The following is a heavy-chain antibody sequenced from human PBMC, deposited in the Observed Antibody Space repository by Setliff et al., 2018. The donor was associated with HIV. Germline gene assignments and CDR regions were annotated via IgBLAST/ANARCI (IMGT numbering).Heavy chain of an antibody. CDR3: ARNAAGATSYYDSSGYSDLDY. D-gene: IGHD3-22*01. Sequence: GASVKVSCKASGGTLSRLPVNWVRQAPGQGLEWMGWITAYNGDTNYAQKLQGRVTMTTDTSTSTAYMELRSLISDDTAVYYCARNAAGATSYYDSSGYSDLDYWGQGTLVTVSS. J-gene: IGHJ4*02. CDR1: GGTLSRLP. V-gene: IGHV1-18*01. CDR2: ITAYNGDT.